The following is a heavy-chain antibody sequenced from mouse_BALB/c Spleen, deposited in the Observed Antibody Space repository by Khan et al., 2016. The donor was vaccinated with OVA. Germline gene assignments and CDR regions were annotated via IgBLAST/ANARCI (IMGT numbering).Heavy chain of an antibody. Sequence: QIQLVQSGPELKKPGETVRISCKASGYTFTTAGIQWVQKMPGKGLKWIGWINTHSGVPKYAEDFKGRFAFSLEISVSTTYLQITNLKNEDTATSCCARGGAADYRDDGGAMEYWGQGTSVTVSS. CDR1: GYTFTTAG. CDR3: ARGGAADYRDDGGAMEY. CDR2: INTHSGVP. J-gene: IGHJ4*01. V-gene: IGHV9-4*02. D-gene: IGHD2-12*01.